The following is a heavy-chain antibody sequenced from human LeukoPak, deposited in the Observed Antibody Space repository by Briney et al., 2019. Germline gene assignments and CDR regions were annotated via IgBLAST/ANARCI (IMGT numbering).Heavy chain of an antibody. CDR3: ARDGAARPSDLDF. D-gene: IGHD6-6*01. Sequence: ASVKVFCKASGYTFTGYYMHWVRQAPGQGLEWMGWINPNSGGTNYAQKFQGRVTMTRDTSISTAYMELSRLRSDDTAVYHCARDGAARPSDLDFWGQGTLVTVSS. V-gene: IGHV1-2*02. CDR2: INPNSGGT. CDR1: GYTFTGYY. J-gene: IGHJ4*02.